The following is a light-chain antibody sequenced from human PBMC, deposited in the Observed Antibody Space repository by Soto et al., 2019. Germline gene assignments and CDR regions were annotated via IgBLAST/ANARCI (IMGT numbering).Light chain of an antibody. CDR3: QQRSNWPRT. CDR1: QSVSSY. J-gene: IGKJ3*01. Sequence: EIVLTQSPATLSLSPGERATLSCRASQSVSSYLAWYQQKPGQAPRLLIYDASNRATGIPAGFSGSGSGTDFTLTISSLEPEDFAVYYCQQRSNWPRTFGPGTKVDMK. CDR2: DAS. V-gene: IGKV3-11*01.